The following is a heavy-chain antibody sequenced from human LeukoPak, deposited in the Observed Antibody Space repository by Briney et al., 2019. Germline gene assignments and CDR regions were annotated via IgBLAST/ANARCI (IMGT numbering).Heavy chain of an antibody. V-gene: IGHV7-4-1*02. Sequence: GASVKVSCKASGYSFTRYAMNWVRQAPGQGLEWMGWINTNTGNPTYAQGFTGRFVFSLDTSVSTAYLQISSLKAEDTAVYYCARXXGGPFGGPQIAVAGTDDAFDIWGQGTMVTVSS. CDR2: INTNTGNP. CDR1: GYSFTRYA. J-gene: IGHJ3*02. CDR3: ARXXGGPFGGPQIAVAGTDDAFDI. D-gene: IGHD6-19*01.